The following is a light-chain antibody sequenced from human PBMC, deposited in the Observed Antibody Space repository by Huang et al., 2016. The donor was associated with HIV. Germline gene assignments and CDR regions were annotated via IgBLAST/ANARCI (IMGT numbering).Light chain of an antibody. J-gene: IGKJ5*01. CDR2: SAS. CDR3: QQSYSALSS. Sequence: IQMTQSPTSLSASIGDRVSIACRASQNINTYLNWYQQKPGKAPKLLISSASTLHSRVPSRFSGSGSGTDFTLTIRGLQLDDFATYYCQQSYSALSSFGPGTRL. V-gene: IGKV1-39*01. CDR1: QNINTY.